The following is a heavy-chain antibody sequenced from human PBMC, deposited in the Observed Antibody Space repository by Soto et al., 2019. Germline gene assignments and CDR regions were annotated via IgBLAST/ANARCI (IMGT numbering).Heavy chain of an antibody. CDR2: ISYDGSNK. Sequence: QVQLVESGGGVVQPGRSLRLSCAASGFTFSSYAMHWVRQAPGKGLEWVAVISYDGSNKYYADSVKGRFTISRDNSKNTLYLQMNRLRAEDTAVYYCARGGTAYDFWSGHIEANWFDPWGQGTLVTVSS. V-gene: IGHV3-30-3*01. J-gene: IGHJ5*02. CDR1: GFTFSSYA. D-gene: IGHD3-3*01. CDR3: ARGGTAYDFWSGHIEANWFDP.